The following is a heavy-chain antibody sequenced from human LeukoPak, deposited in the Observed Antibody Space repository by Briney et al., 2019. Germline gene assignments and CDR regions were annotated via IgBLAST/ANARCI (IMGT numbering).Heavy chain of an antibody. J-gene: IGHJ4*02. Sequence: SETLSLTCTVSGGSISSYYWSWIRQPPGKGLEYIGYIYYSGSTNYNPSLKSRVTISVDTSKNQFSLKLSSVTAADTAVYYCARDGCSGGSCYSGFDYWGQGTLVTVSS. CDR1: GGSISSYY. V-gene: IGHV4-59*01. D-gene: IGHD2-15*01. CDR3: ARDGCSGGSCYSGFDY. CDR2: IYYSGST.